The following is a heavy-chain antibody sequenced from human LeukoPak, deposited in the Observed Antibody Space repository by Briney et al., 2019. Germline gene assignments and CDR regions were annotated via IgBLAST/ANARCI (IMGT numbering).Heavy chain of an antibody. CDR3: ARRTPNSSGWSFDY. V-gene: IGHV1-69*13. D-gene: IGHD6-19*01. CDR1: GGTFSSYA. CDR2: IIPIFGTA. Sequence: SVKVSCKASGGTFSSYAISWVRQATGQGLEWMGGIIPIFGTANYAQKFQGRVTITAEESTSTAYMELTSLRSDDTAVYYCARRTPNSSGWSFDYWGQGTLVTVSS. J-gene: IGHJ4*02.